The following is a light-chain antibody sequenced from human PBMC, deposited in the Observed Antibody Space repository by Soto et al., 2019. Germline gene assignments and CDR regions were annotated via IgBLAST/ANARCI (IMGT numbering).Light chain of an antibody. CDR3: QHYNSYLST. CDR2: KAS. J-gene: IGKJ1*01. Sequence: DIQMTQSPSTLSASVGDRVTITCRASQSISNWLAWYQQKPGKAPKLLIYKASNLESGVPSRFSGSGSGTEFTLTISSLQPDDFATYYCQHYNSYLSTFGQGTKVDI. CDR1: QSISNW. V-gene: IGKV1-5*03.